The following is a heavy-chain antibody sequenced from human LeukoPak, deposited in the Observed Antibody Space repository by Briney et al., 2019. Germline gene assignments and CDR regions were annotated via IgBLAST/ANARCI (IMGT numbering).Heavy chain of an antibody. V-gene: IGHV4-59*01. CDR3: ARGYTLPRGALGRRAGSITNFDY. CDR2: IYYSGST. Sequence: PSETLSLTCTVSGGSISSYYWSWIRQPPGKGLEWIGYIYYSGSTNYNPSLKSRVTISVDTSKNQFSLKLSSVTAADTAVYYCARGYTLPRGALGRRAGSITNFDYWGQGTLVTVSS. J-gene: IGHJ4*02. CDR1: GGSISSYY. D-gene: IGHD3-10*01.